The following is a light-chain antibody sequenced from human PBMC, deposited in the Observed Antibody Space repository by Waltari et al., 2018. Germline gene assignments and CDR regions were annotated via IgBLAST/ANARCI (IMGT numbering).Light chain of an antibody. J-gene: IGKJ3*01. CDR2: WAS. V-gene: IGKV4-1*01. Sequence: DIVMTQSTDSLGVPLGERATIHCKYSQSVLHSSNNENSLTWYQQKPGQPPKLLIYWASTRESGVPDRFSGSGSGTDFTLTINSLQTEDVAVYYCQQYYSTPFTFGPGTKVDIK. CDR1: QSVLHSSNNENS. CDR3: QQYYSTPFT.